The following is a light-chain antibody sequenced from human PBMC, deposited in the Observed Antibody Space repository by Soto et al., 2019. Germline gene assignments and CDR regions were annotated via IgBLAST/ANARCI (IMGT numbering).Light chain of an antibody. CDR1: SSNIGAGYA. CDR2: GNN. CDR3: QSFDRGPSGVYV. Sequence: QSVLTQPPSVSGAPGQRVTISCTGSSSNIGAGYAVHWFQQLPGIAPKLLIFGNNNRPSGVPDRFSGSKSGTSASLAIPGPQAGDGGDYYCQSFDRGPSGVYVFGTGTKVTVL. J-gene: IGLJ1*01. V-gene: IGLV1-40*01.